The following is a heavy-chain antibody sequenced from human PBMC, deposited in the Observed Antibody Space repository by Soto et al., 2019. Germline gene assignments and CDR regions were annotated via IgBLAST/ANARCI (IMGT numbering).Heavy chain of an antibody. Sequence: TLSLTCAVSGDSISTNNWWSWVRQSPGKGLEWIGEIYHSGSTYYNPSLKSRVTISIDMSKSQFSLKLTSVTAADTAVYYCASRYSYSWDSYFNYWGQGTLVTVSS. J-gene: IGHJ4*02. V-gene: IGHV4-4*02. CDR3: ASRYSYSWDSYFNY. CDR1: GDSISTNNW. CDR2: IYHSGST. D-gene: IGHD1-26*01.